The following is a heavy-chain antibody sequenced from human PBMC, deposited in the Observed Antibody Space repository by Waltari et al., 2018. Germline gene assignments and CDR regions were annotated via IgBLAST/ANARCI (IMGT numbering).Heavy chain of an antibody. Sequence: QLQLQDSGPGLVKPSETLSLPCTVCGGPLSSISYSWGWIRQPPGKGLEWIGSIYYSGSTYYNPSLKSRVTISVDTSKSQFSLKRSSVTAADTAVYYCAREDNYFDYWGQGTLVTVSS. CDR2: IYYSGST. J-gene: IGHJ4*02. CDR1: GGPLSSISYS. D-gene: IGHD2-15*01. V-gene: IGHV4-39*07. CDR3: AREDNYFDY.